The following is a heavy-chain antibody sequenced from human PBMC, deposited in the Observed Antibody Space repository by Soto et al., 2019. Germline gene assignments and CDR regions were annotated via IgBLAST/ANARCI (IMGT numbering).Heavy chain of an antibody. V-gene: IGHV3-9*01. CDR3: AISFRAVRHLYQYMYV. Sequence: DVQLVESGGGLVQPGGSLRLSCAASGFTFEDYAMHWVRQTPGKGLEWVSGITWNGVAMGYAGSVQGLLSISRYDAKNALFLQMNSRRPEDTVFYYCAISFRAVRHLYQYMYVCGKGTTVTVSS. J-gene: IGHJ6*03. CDR1: GFTFEDYA. D-gene: IGHD1-1*01. CDR2: ITWNGVAM.